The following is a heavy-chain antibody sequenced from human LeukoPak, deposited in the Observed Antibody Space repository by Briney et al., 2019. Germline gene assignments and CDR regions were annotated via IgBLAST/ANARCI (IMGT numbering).Heavy chain of an antibody. D-gene: IGHD6-13*01. Sequence: GRSLRLSCAASGFTYSSYAMTWVRQAPGKGLEWVAVISYDGSNKYYADSVKGRFTISRDNSKNTLFLQMNSLRAEDTAVYYCASGYSSTWYWFDPWGQGTLVTVSS. V-gene: IGHV3-30-3*01. CDR1: GFTYSSYA. CDR3: ASGYSSTWYWFDP. CDR2: ISYDGSNK. J-gene: IGHJ5*02.